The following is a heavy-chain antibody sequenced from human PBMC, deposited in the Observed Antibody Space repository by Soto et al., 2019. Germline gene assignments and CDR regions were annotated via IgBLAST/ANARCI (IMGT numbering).Heavy chain of an antibody. Sequence: QVQLQESGPQLVKPSETLSLTCTVSGGSISSYYWNWIRQPPGKGLEWIGYISYSGRTNYNPSLRSRVTISVNTSKNQCSLKLSSVTAADTAGYYCARDGGTYGMDVWGQGTTVTVSS. J-gene: IGHJ6*02. CDR2: ISYSGRT. CDR1: GGSISSYY. CDR3: ARDGGTYGMDV. D-gene: IGHD3-16*01. V-gene: IGHV4-59*01.